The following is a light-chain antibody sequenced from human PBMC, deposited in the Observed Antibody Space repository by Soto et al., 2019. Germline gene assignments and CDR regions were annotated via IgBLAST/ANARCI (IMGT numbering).Light chain of an antibody. CDR3: YSYTSSSISV. Sequence: SALTQPASVSGSPGQSITVSCAGTSSDVGGYNLVSWYQQHPDKAPKLIIYEGTERPSGISPRFSGSKSGNTASLTISGLQAEEEADYYCYSYTSSSISVFGSGTKVTVL. V-gene: IGLV2-23*01. CDR1: SSDVGGYNL. J-gene: IGLJ1*01. CDR2: EGT.